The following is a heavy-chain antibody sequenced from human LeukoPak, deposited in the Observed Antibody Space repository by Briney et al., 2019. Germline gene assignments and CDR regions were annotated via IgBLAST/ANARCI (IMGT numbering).Heavy chain of an antibody. J-gene: IGHJ4*02. V-gene: IGHV1-24*01. CDR2: LDPEDGEM. CDR3: ARGGSSSGTDY. D-gene: IGHD3-10*01. CDR1: GYTLTELS. Sequence: ASVKVSCKVSGYTLTELSLHWVRQAPGKGLEWMGGLDPEDGEMIYSQKFQGRVTMTEDTSTDIAYMEMSSLRSEDTAVYYCARGGSSSGTDYWGQGTLVTVSS.